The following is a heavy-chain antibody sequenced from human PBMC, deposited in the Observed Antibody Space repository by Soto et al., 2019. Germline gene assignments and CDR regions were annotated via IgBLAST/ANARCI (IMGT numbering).Heavy chain of an antibody. CDR1: GGSVSSGSYY. D-gene: IGHD2-21*02. V-gene: IGHV4-61*01. J-gene: IGHJ3*02. CDR2: IYYSGST. CDR3: ARGDGGNSDDAFDI. Sequence: NPSETLSLTCTVSGGSVSSGSYYWSWIRQPPGKGLEWIGYIYYSGSTNYNPSLKSRVTISVDTSKNQFSLKLSSVTAADTAVYYCARGDGGNSDDAFDIWGQGTMVTVSS.